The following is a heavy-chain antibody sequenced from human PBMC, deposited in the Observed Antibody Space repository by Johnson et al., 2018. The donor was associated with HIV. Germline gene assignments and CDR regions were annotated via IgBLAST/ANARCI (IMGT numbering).Heavy chain of an antibody. D-gene: IGHD2-15*01. J-gene: IGHJ3*02. Sequence: QVQLVESGGGLVKPGGSLRLSCVASGFTFSDYYMTWVRQAPGKGLEWVSYICCSGSTIYSADSVKGRFTISRDNAKNSLYLQMNSLRAEDTAVYYCARSKDCSGGSCPDAFDIWGQGTMLIVSS. V-gene: IGHV3-11*04. CDR1: GFTFSDYY. CDR2: ICCSGSTI. CDR3: ARSKDCSGGSCPDAFDI.